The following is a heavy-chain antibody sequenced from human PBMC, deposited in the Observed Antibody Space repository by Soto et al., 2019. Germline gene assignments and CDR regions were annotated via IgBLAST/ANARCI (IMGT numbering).Heavy chain of an antibody. Sequence: SEILSLTCTVSGGSISSYYWSWIRQPPGKGLEWIGYIYYSGSTNYNPSLKSRVTISVDTSKNQFSLKLSSVTAADTAVYYCARQQQLARRTNFDYWGQGTLVTVSS. CDR3: ARQQQLARRTNFDY. V-gene: IGHV4-59*08. D-gene: IGHD6-13*01. J-gene: IGHJ4*02. CDR1: GGSISSYY. CDR2: IYYSGST.